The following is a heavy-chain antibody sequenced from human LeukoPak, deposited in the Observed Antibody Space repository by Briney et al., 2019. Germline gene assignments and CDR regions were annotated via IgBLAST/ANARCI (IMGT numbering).Heavy chain of an antibody. D-gene: IGHD1-1*01. CDR3: ARQNTLYHWNDVFSDS. CDR2: IYPGDSES. Sequence: GESLKISCKGSGYSFTNYWVGWVRQVPGKGLEWKGIIYPGDSESRYSPSCQGQVTISADESFNTAYLKWSSLQTSDTAIYYCARQNTLYHWNDVFSDSWGQGTLVTVSP. CDR1: GYSFTNYW. V-gene: IGHV5-51*01. J-gene: IGHJ4*02.